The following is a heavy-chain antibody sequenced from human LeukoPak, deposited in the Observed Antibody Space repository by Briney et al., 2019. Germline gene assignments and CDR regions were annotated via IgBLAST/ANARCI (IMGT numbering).Heavy chain of an antibody. CDR1: GYTFTSYG. CDR2: ISAYNGNT. J-gene: IGHJ6*03. CDR3: ARDQLPGYYYYYVDV. V-gene: IGHV1-18*01. Sequence: GASVKVSCKASGYTFTSYGISWVRQAPGQGLEWMGWISAYNGNTNYAQKLQGRVTMTTDTSTSTAYMELRSLRSDDTAVYYCARDQLPGYYYYYVDVWGKGTTVTVSS. D-gene: IGHD2-2*01.